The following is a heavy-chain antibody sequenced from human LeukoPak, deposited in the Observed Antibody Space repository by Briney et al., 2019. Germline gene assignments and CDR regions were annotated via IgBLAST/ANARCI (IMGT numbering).Heavy chain of an antibody. CDR2: ISTSSSTI. CDR3: ARDKGRSWYYFDY. D-gene: IGHD6-13*01. V-gene: IGHV3-48*01. CDR1: AFTFSSYS. Sequence: GGSLRLSCAASAFTFSSYSMNWVRQAPGKGLEWVSYISTSSSTIYYADSVKGRFTISRDNAKNSLYLQMNSLRAEDTAVYYCARDKGRSWYYFDYWGQGTLVTVSS. J-gene: IGHJ4*02.